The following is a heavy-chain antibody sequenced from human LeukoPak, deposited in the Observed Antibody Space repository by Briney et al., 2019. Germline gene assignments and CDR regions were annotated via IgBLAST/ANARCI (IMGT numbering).Heavy chain of an antibody. D-gene: IGHD4-11*01. V-gene: IGHV4-34*01. CDR3: ARGGYSNSLNYYYGMDV. CDR2: INHSGST. J-gene: IGHJ6*02. Sequence: SETLSLTCAVYGGSFSGYYWSWTRQPPGKGLEWIGEINHSGSTNYNPSLKSRVTISVDTSKNQFSLNLSSVTAADTAVYYCARGGYSNSLNYYYGMDVWGQGTTVTVSS. CDR1: GGSFSGYY.